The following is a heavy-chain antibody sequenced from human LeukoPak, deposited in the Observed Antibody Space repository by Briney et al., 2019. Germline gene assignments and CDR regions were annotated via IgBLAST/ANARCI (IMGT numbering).Heavy chain of an antibody. CDR3: AKDPGAVVVQAYYLDH. J-gene: IGHJ4*02. D-gene: IGHD2-21*01. CDR2: ISHDGTNT. V-gene: IGHV3-30*18. Sequence: GRSLRLSCVDSGFRFRDFGMDWFRQAPGKGLNWVAVISHDGTNTYHPDSVRGRFTISRDNSKNTLYLQMNSLRPEDTAVYYCAKDPGAVVVQAYYLDHWGQGTLVTVSS. CDR1: GFRFRDFG.